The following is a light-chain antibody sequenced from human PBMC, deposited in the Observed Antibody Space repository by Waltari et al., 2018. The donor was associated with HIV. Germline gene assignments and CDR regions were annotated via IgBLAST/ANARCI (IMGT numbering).Light chain of an antibody. Sequence: DVVVTQSPDSLAVSVGERATLNCKSSRNLLYGSKNKGYLEWYQQKGGQGPKLVIYGASTRESGVPDRLSGSGSGTDFTLTISSLQAEDVAVYYCEQYYSVPYTCGQGTKLEIK. V-gene: IGKV4-1*01. J-gene: IGKJ2*01. CDR2: GAS. CDR1: RNLLYGSKNKGY. CDR3: EQYYSVPYT.